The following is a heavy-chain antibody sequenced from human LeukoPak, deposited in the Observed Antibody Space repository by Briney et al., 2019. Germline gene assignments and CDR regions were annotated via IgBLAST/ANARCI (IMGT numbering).Heavy chain of an antibody. CDR3: ARWASSSWSHPSDY. J-gene: IGHJ4*02. CDR1: GGSISSGGYY. Sequence: SETLSLTCTVSGGSISSGGYYWSWIRQHPGKGLEWIGYIYYSGSTYYNPSLKSRVTTSVDTSKNQFSLKLSSVTAADTAVYYCARWASSSWSHPSDYWGQGTLVTVSS. D-gene: IGHD6-13*01. V-gene: IGHV4-31*03. CDR2: IYYSGST.